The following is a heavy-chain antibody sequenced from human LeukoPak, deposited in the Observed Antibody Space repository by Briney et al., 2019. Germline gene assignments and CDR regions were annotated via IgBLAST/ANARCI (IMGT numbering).Heavy chain of an antibody. V-gene: IGHV4-34*01. CDR3: ASQGHHGKIVGTTPSYFYMDV. Sequence: SETLSLTCAVYGGSFSGYYWGWIRQPPGKGLEWIGEINHSGSTNYNPSLKSRVTISVDTSKNQFSLKLSSVTAADTAFYYCASQGHHGKIVGTTPSYFYMDVWGKGTTVTVSS. CDR1: GGSFSGYY. D-gene: IGHD1-26*01. CDR2: INHSGST. J-gene: IGHJ6*03.